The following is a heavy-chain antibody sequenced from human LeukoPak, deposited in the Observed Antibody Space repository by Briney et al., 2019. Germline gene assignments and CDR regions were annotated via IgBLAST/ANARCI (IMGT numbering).Heavy chain of an antibody. D-gene: IGHD1-26*01. CDR2: SRNKAHSYTT. J-gene: IGHJ4*02. CDR1: GFTFSDHY. Sequence: GGSLRLSCAASGFTFSDHYMDWVRQAPGKGLEWVGRSRNKAHSYTTEYAASVKGRFTISRDDSKDSLYLQMNSLKTEDTAVYYCTRYSGSYYFDYWGQGTLVTVSS. CDR3: TRYSGSYYFDY. V-gene: IGHV3-72*01.